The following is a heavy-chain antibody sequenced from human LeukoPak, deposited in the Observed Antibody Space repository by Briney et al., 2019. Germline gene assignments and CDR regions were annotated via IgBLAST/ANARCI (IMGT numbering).Heavy chain of an antibody. Sequence: PSETLSLTCTVSGGSISSYYWSWIRQPPGKGLEWIGYIYYSGCTNYNPSLKSRVTISVDTSKNQFSLKLSSVTAADTAVYYCARLSGYDWESSYDYWGQGTLVTVSS. CDR3: ARLSGYDWESSYDY. J-gene: IGHJ4*02. CDR1: GGSISSYY. D-gene: IGHD5-12*01. CDR2: IYYSGCT. V-gene: IGHV4-59*01.